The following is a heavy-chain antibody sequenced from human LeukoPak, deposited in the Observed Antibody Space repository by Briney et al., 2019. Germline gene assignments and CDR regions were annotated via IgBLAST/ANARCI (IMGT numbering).Heavy chain of an antibody. V-gene: IGHV4-39*01. CDR3: ARHEDRNWYFDH. CDR1: GGSISSSYYY. Sequence: NASETLSLTCTVSGGSISSSYYYWGWIRQPPGKGLEWIGTIYYSGSTYYNPSLKSRVTISVDTSKNQFSLKLSSVTAPDTAVYYCARHEDRNWYFDHWAREPWSPSPQ. J-gene: IGHJ4*02. D-gene: IGHD1-1*01. CDR2: IYYSGST.